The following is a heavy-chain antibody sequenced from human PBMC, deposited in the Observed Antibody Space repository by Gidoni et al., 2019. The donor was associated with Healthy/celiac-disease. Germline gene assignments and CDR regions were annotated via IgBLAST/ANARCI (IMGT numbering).Heavy chain of an antibody. J-gene: IGHJ4*02. Sequence: QVQLQESGPGLVKPSETLSLTCTVSGGSISSYYWSWIRQPPGKGLEWIGYIYYSGSTNYNPSLKSRVTISVDTSKNQFSLKLSSVTAADTAVYYCARASGVQLWLLPFDYWGQGTLVTVSS. D-gene: IGHD5-18*01. V-gene: IGHV4-59*01. CDR1: GGSISSYY. CDR3: ARASGVQLWLLPFDY. CDR2: IYYSGST.